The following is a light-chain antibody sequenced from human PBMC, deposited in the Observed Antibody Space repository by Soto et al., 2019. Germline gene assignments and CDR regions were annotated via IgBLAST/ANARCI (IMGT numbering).Light chain of an antibody. CDR2: GAS. J-gene: IGKJ2*01. V-gene: IGKV3-20*01. Sequence: EIVLTQSPGTLSLSPGERATLSCRASQSVSSTYLAWYQQKPGQAPRLLLYGASSRATGIPDRFSGSGSGTDFTLTISRLEPEACAVYYCQQYGSSPPYTFGQGTKLEIK. CDR1: QSVSSTY. CDR3: QQYGSSPPYT.